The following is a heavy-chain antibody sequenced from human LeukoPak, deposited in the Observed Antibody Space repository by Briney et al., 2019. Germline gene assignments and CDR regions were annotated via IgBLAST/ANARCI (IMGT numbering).Heavy chain of an antibody. CDR1: GFTFSSYA. CDR2: ISGSGGST. CDR3: AKVRRTVTTIFDAFDI. J-gene: IGHJ3*02. D-gene: IGHD4-17*01. Sequence: GGSLRLSCAASGFTFSSYAMSWVRQAPGKGLEWASAISGSGGSTYYADSVKGRSTISRDNSKNTLYLQMNSLRAEDTAVYYCAKVRRTVTTIFDAFDIWGQGTMVTVSS. V-gene: IGHV3-23*01.